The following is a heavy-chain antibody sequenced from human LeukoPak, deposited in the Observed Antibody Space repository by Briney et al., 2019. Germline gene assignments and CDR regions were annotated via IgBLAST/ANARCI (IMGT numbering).Heavy chain of an antibody. D-gene: IGHD6-19*01. CDR1: GFTFGSYA. CDR3: AKTTAGYSSGRYPGWPVDY. J-gene: IGHJ4*02. V-gene: IGHV3-23*01. CDR2: ISGSGGST. Sequence: GGSLRLSCAVSGFTFGSYAMCWVRQAPGKGLEWVSGISGSGGSTFYADSVKGRFTISRDNSENTVYLQMNSLGADDTAVYYCAKTTAGYSSGRYPGWPVDYWGQGTLVTVSS.